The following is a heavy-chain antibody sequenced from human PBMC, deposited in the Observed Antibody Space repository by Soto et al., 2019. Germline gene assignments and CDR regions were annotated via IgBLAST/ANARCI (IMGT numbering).Heavy chain of an antibody. CDR2: VSVSGGTT. CDR3: AKGLYYYDSSGHRLFDY. Sequence: SLRLSCAASGFMFNNYAISWVRQAPVKGLEWVSTVSVSGGTTYYADSLKGRFTISRDNSKKTVYLQMNRLRADDTAIYYCAKGLYYYDSSGHRLFDYWGQGTLVTVSS. D-gene: IGHD3-22*01. V-gene: IGHV3-23*01. CDR1: GFMFNNYA. J-gene: IGHJ4*02.